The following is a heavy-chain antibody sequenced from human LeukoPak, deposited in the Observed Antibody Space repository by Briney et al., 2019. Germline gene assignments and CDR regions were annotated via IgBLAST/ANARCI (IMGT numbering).Heavy chain of an antibody. Sequence: SVTVSCKASGGTFSSYAISWVRQAPGQGLEWMGGIIPIFGTANYAQKFQGRVTITTDESTSTAYMELSSLRSEDTAVYYCARVYLMNYYDSSGYYDYWGQGTLVTVSS. V-gene: IGHV1-69*05. CDR2: IIPIFGTA. CDR3: ARVYLMNYYDSSGYYDY. J-gene: IGHJ4*02. D-gene: IGHD3-22*01. CDR1: GGTFSSYA.